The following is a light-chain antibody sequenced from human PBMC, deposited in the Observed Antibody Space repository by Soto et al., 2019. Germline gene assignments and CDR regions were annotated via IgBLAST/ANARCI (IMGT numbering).Light chain of an antibody. CDR1: QDIRNY. Sequence: DIQMTQSPSSLSASVGDRVTITCRASQDIRNYLNWYQQRPGKAPKLLIYDASNLERGVPSRFSGTRSGTHFTFAITRLQPEDVATYYFQQSDSLPITFGQGTRLEI. CDR3: QQSDSLPIT. J-gene: IGKJ5*01. CDR2: DAS. V-gene: IGKV1-33*01.